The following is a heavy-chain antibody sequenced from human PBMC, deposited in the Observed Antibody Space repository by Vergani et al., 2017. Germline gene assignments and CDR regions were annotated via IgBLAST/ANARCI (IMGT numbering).Heavy chain of an antibody. CDR3: ARVNTETNGHLYYYYYMDV. Sequence: QVQLQQWGGGLLKPSETLSLTCVVNGGSFTSYHWTWIRQSPGEGLEWVGDIDHTGRPDYNPSLKSRLTMSVDKSRNPFPLTLNSWTATDTAIYFCARVNTETNGHLYYYYYMDVWGQGTAVTVS. CDR2: IDHTGRP. CDR1: GGSFTSYH. D-gene: IGHD4-11*01. V-gene: IGHV4-34*01. J-gene: IGHJ6*03.